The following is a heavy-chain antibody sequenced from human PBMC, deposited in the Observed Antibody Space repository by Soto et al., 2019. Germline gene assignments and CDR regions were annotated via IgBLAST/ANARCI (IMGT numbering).Heavy chain of an antibody. V-gene: IGHV4-31*03. CDR1: GGSISSGGYY. Sequence: QVQLQESGPGLVKPSQTLSLTCTVSGGSISSGGYYWCWIRQHPGKGLEWIGYIYYSRGTYYNPSLKSRVTITVHTSKNQFSLKLSSVTAADTGVYYCARERYSSRWYSGTGTDVWGQGTTVTVS. J-gene: IGHJ6*02. CDR3: ARERYSSRWYSGTGTDV. D-gene: IGHD6-19*01. CDR2: IYYSRGT.